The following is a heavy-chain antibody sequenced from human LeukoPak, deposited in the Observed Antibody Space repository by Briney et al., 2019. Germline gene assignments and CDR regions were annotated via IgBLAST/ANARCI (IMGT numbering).Heavy chain of an antibody. Sequence: ASVKVSCKASGGTFSSYAISWVRQAPGQGLEWMGGIIPIFGTANYAQKFQGRVTITADESTSTAYMELSSLRSEDTAVYYCARAEVIVPEVVAFDIWGQGTMVTVSS. CDR1: GGTFSSYA. V-gene: IGHV1-69*13. CDR3: ARAEVIVPEVVAFDI. J-gene: IGHJ3*02. CDR2: IIPIFGTA. D-gene: IGHD2-2*01.